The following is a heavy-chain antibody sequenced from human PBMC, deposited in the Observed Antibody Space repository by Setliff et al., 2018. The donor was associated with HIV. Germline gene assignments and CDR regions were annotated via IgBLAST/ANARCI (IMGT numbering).Heavy chain of an antibody. J-gene: IGHJ4*02. Sequence: GSLRLSCEGSGFNFSNYWISWVRQGPGKGLEWVAKIKEDGSEKYYADSVKGRFTISRDNSKNTLYLQMNSLRAEDTAIYYCTTGPYNGYSYWGQGTLVTVSS. CDR3: TTGPYNGYSY. V-gene: IGHV3-7*01. D-gene: IGHD5-12*01. CDR2: IKEDGSEK. CDR1: GFNFSNYW.